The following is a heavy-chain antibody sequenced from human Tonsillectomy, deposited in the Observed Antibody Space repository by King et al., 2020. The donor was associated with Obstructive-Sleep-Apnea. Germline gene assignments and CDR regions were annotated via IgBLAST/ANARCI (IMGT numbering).Heavy chain of an antibody. D-gene: IGHD2-15*01. V-gene: IGHV3-23*04. CDR2: ISGSGGRT. CDR3: AKAPTNYCSGGSCYVDY. Sequence: VQLVESGGGLVQPGGSLRLSCAASGFTFSSYAMNWVRQAPGKGLEWVSTISGSGGRTFYADSVKGRFTISRDNSKNTLYLQMNSLRAEDTALYYCAKAPTNYCSGGSCYVDYWGQGTLVTVSS. J-gene: IGHJ4*02. CDR1: GFTFSSYA.